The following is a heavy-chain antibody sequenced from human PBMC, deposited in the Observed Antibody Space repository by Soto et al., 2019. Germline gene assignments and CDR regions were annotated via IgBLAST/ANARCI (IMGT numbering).Heavy chain of an antibody. CDR3: AREGYSSGYYYYYGMDV. D-gene: IGHD3-22*01. V-gene: IGHV4-59*01. CDR2: IYYSGST. Sequence: PSETLSLTCTVSGGSISSYYWSWIRQPPGKGLEWIGYIYYSGSTNYNPSLKSRVTISVDTSKNQFSPKLSSVTAADTAVYYCAREGYSSGYYYYYGMDVWGQGTTVTVSS. J-gene: IGHJ6*02. CDR1: GGSISSYY.